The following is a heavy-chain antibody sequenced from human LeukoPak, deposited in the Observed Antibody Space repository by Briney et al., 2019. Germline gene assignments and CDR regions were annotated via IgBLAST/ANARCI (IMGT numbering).Heavy chain of an antibody. J-gene: IGHJ3*02. V-gene: IGHV3-23*01. D-gene: IGHD2-15*01. CDR3: ATRLLVRAMAFDI. CDR1: GFTFDDYA. CDR2: ISGSGGST. Sequence: QSGRSLRLSCAASGFTFDDYAMHWVRQAPGKGLEWVSAISGSGGSTYYADSVKGRFTISRDNSKNTLYLQMSSLRAEDTAVYYCATRLLVRAMAFDIWGQGTMVTVSS.